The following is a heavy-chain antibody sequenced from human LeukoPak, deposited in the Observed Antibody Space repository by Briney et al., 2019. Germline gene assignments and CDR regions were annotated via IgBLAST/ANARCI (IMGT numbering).Heavy chain of an antibody. V-gene: IGHV3-30*02. CDR3: AKDLDPPLYYYDSSGYFDY. J-gene: IGHJ4*02. CDR1: GFTFSSYG. Sequence: GGSLRLSCAASGFTFSSYGMHWVRQAPGKGLEWVAFIRYDGSNKYYADSVKGRFTISRDNSKNTLYLQMNSLRAEDTAVYYCAKDLDPPLYYYDSSGYFDYWGQGTLVTVSS. CDR2: IRYDGSNK. D-gene: IGHD3-22*01.